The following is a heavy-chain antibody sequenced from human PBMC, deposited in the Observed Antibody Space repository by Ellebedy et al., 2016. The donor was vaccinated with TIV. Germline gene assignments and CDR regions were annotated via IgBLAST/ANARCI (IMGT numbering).Heavy chain of an antibody. J-gene: IGHJ4*02. D-gene: IGHD6-19*01. CDR1: EFTFGDYT. CDR2: ISWDGGST. CDR3: AKARTIAVAGLGTGY. Sequence: GESLKISCAASEFTFGDYTMHWVRQAPGEGMEWVSLISWDGGSTYYADSVKGRFTISRDNSKNSLYLQMNSLRTEDTALYYCAKARTIAVAGLGTGYWGQGTLVTVSS. V-gene: IGHV3-43*01.